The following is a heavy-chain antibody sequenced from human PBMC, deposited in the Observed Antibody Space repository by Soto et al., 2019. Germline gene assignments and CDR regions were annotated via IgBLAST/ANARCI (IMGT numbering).Heavy chain of an antibody. D-gene: IGHD2-2*01. CDR1: GFTVSSNY. J-gene: IGHJ6*02. CDR2: IYSGSST. Sequence: EVQLVESGGGVVQPGGSLRLSCAASGFTVSSNYMSWVRQAPGKGLEWVSVIYSGSSTYYADSVKGRFTISRDNSENTLYLQMNSLSAEDTAVYYCARESRTLYGMDGWGQGTTGTVSS. V-gene: IGHV3-66*01. CDR3: ARESRTLYGMDG.